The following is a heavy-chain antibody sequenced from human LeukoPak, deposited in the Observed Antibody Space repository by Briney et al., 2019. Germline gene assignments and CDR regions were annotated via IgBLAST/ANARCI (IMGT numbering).Heavy chain of an antibody. D-gene: IGHD3-9*01. V-gene: IGHV3-33*01. Sequence: PGGSLRLSCAASGFTFSSYGMHWVRQAPGKGLEWVAVIWYDGSNKYYANSVKGRFTISRDNSKNTLYLKMNSLRAEDTAVYYCAREYDILTRFAFDIWGQGTMVTVSS. CDR1: GFTFSSYG. CDR3: AREYDILTRFAFDI. CDR2: IWYDGSNK. J-gene: IGHJ3*02.